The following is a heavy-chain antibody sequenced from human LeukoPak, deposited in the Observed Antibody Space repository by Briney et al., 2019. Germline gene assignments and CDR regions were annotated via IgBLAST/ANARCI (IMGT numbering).Heavy chain of an antibody. CDR3: ARAAEATIRPYFDY. V-gene: IGHV4-31*03. D-gene: IGHD5-24*01. Sequence: SQTLSLTCTVSGGSISSGDYYWSRIRQHPGKGLEWIGYIYYSGSTYYNPSLKSRFTISVDTSKNQFSLTLSSVTAADTAMFYCARAAEATIRPYFDYWGQGTLVTVSS. CDR2: IYYSGST. J-gene: IGHJ4*02. CDR1: GGSISSGDYY.